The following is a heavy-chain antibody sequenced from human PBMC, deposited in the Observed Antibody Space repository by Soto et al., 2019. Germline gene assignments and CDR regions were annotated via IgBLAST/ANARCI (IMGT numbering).Heavy chain of an antibody. D-gene: IGHD6-6*01. Sequence: SGPTLVNHTQTLTLTCTFSGFSLSTSGVSVGWIRQPPGKALEWLALIYWDDDKRYSSSLNSRLTITKDTSKNQVVLTMTNMDPVDTATYYCAHSRPPRLLDYWGQGTLVTVSS. CDR2: IYWDDDK. CDR1: GFSLSTSGVS. V-gene: IGHV2-5*02. J-gene: IGHJ4*02. CDR3: AHSRPPRLLDY.